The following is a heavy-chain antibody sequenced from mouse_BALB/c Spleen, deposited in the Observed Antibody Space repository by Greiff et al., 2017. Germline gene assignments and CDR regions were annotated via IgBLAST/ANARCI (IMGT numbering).Heavy chain of an antibody. CDR1: GYTFTDYA. V-gene: IGHV1S137*01. CDR2: ISTYYGDA. Sequence: QVQLQQSGAELVGPGVSVKISCKGSGYTFTDYAMHWVKQSHAKSLEWIGVISTYYGDASYNQKFKGKATMTVDKSSSTAYMELARLTSEDSAIFYCARGLGGAYWGQGTLVTVSA. CDR3: ARGLGGAY. J-gene: IGHJ3*01. D-gene: IGHD4-1*01.